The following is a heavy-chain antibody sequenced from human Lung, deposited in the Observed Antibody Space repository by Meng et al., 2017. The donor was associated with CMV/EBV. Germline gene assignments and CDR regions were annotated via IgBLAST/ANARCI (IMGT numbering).Heavy chain of an antibody. J-gene: IGHJ4*02. CDR3: ARDSGAYYDSSGFHF. CDR2: ITSSSSYI. V-gene: IGHV3-21*01. CDR1: GFTYSRYS. Sequence: SCAASGFTYSRYSMNWVRRAPGKGLEWVSSITSSSSYIYYADSVKGRFTTSRDNARNSLYLQMTSLRAEDTAVYYCARDSGAYYDSSGFHFGGQGTXVTCSS. D-gene: IGHD3-22*01.